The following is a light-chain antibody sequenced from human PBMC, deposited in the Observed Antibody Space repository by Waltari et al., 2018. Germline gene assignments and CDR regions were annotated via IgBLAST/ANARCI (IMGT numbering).Light chain of an antibody. CDR2: GAS. V-gene: IGKV3-20*01. CDR3: QQYGDSRT. CDR1: QSISTSY. Sequence: IVLTQSPGTLSLSPGERATLSCRASQSISTSYLAWFQQKPGQAPRLLIYGASTRVIGIPDRFGGSGSGTDFTLTISRLEPEDFAVYYCQQYGDSRTFGQGTKVE. J-gene: IGKJ1*01.